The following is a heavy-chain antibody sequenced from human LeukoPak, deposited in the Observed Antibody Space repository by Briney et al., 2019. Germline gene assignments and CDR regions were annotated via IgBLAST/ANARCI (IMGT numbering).Heavy chain of an antibody. CDR2: TSGDGNAK. D-gene: IGHD2/OR15-2a*01. CDR3: ARDYVYAFDY. Sequence: GGSLRLSCAASGFIFSSYSINWVRQAPGKGLEWVSYTSGDGNAKHYTDSVKGRSTISRDNAKNALYLQMNSLRAEDTAVYFCARDYVYAFDYWGQGTLVTVSS. V-gene: IGHV3-48*01. J-gene: IGHJ4*02. CDR1: GFIFSSYS.